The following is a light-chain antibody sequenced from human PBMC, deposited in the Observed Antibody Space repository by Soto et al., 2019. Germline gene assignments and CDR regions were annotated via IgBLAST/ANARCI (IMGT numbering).Light chain of an antibody. Sequence: QSALTQPRSVSGSPGQSVTISCTGTSSDVGGYNYVSWYQQHPGKAPKLMIYDVSKRPSGVPDRFSGSKSGNTASLTISGLQAEDEADYYCYSYAGSYTSVFGTGTQLTVL. J-gene: IGLJ7*01. V-gene: IGLV2-11*01. CDR1: SSDVGGYNY. CDR3: YSYAGSYTSV. CDR2: DVS.